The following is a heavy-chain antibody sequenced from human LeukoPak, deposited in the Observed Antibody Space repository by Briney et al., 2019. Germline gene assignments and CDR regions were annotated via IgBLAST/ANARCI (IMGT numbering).Heavy chain of an antibody. D-gene: IGHD6-19*01. V-gene: IGHV1-46*01. Sequence: ASVKVSCKASGYTFTSYYMHWVRQAPGQGLEWMGIINPSGGSTSYAQKFQGRVTMTRYTSTSTVYMELSSLRSEDTAVYYCAKDLYSSGWYLNYFAYWGQGTLVTVSS. CDR1: GYTFTSYY. J-gene: IGHJ4*02. CDR2: INPSGGST. CDR3: AKDLYSSGWYLNYFAY.